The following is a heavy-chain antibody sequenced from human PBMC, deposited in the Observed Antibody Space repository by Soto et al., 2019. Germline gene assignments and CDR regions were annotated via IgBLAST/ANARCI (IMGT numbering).Heavy chain of an antibody. CDR2: ISPMFGAA. CDR3: AREVQVHTPAFVY. V-gene: IGHV1-69*19. D-gene: IGHD3-10*01. CDR1: GGTFNTYA. J-gene: IGHJ4*02. Sequence: QVQLVQSEAEMQKPGSSVKVSCQSSGGTFNTYAMNWVRQAPGQGPEWMGDISPMFGAANYAPKFQGRVTITADESTGTSYMQLSSLTSEDTALYFCAREVQVHTPAFVYWGQGTLVTVSS.